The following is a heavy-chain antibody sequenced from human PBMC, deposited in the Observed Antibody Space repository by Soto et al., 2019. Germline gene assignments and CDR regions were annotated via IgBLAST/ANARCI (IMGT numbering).Heavy chain of an antibody. D-gene: IGHD3-9*01. CDR3: AKAQLRYFGCLFAY. CDR2: ISGSGDST. Sequence: QAGGSLKLSCAAYGLTFSDYSMNWVRQAPGKGLEWVSAISGSGDSTYYADSVKGRFTISRDNSKNTLYLQMNGLRAEDTAVYYCAKAQLRYFGCLFAYWGQGTLVPVYS. V-gene: IGHV3-23*01. CDR1: GLTFSDYS. J-gene: IGHJ4*02.